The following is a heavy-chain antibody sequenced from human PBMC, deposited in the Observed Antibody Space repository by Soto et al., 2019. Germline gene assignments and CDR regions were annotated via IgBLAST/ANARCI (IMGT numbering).Heavy chain of an antibody. D-gene: IGHD1-26*01. CDR3: ARGYSGVITLIDY. CDR2: INHSGST. V-gene: IGHV4-34*01. Sequence: SETLSLTCAVYGGSFSGYYWSWIRQPPGKGLEWIGEINHSGSTNYNPSLKSRVTISVDTSKNQFSLKLSSVTAADTAVYYCARGYSGVITLIDYWGQGTLVT. J-gene: IGHJ4*02. CDR1: GGSFSGYY.